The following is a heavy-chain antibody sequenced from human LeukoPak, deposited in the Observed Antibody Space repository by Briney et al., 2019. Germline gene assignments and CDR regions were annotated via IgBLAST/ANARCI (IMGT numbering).Heavy chain of an antibody. D-gene: IGHD3-22*01. Sequence: PGGSLRLSCAASGFTFSSYAMHWVRQAPGKGLEWVAVISYNGSNKYYADSVKGRFTISRDNSKNTLYLQMNSLRAEDTAVYYCARGVSSGLYYYYGMDVWGQGITVTVSS. CDR1: GFTFSSYA. CDR3: ARGVSSGLYYYYGMDV. J-gene: IGHJ6*02. V-gene: IGHV3-30-3*01. CDR2: ISYNGSNK.